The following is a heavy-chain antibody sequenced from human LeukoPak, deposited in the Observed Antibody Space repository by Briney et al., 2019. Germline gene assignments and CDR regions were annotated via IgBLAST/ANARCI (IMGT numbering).Heavy chain of an antibody. J-gene: IGHJ4*02. CDR3: AREGPRGNSQFDY. CDR2: IWYDGSNK. CDR1: GFTFSNYG. Sequence: GGSLRLSCAASGFTFSNYGMHWVRQAPGKGLEWVALIWYDGSNKYYTDSVRGRLTISRDNSKDTLFLQMNSLRAEDTAVYYCAREGPRGNSQFDYWGQGTLVTVSS. V-gene: IGHV3-33*01. D-gene: IGHD2/OR15-2a*01.